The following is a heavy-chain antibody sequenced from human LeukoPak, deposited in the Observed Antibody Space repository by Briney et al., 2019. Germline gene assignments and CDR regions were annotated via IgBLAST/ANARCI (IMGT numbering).Heavy chain of an antibody. Sequence: PSETLSLTCTVSGGSISSGDYYWSWIRQPPGKGLEWIGYIYYSGSTYYNPSLKSRVTISVDTSKNQFSLKLSSVTAADTAVYYCARDQGRQAAGAKNNWFDPWGQGTLVTVSS. CDR2: IYYSGST. D-gene: IGHD6-13*01. CDR3: ARDQGRQAAGAKNNWFDP. V-gene: IGHV4-30-4*01. CDR1: GGSISSGDYY. J-gene: IGHJ5*02.